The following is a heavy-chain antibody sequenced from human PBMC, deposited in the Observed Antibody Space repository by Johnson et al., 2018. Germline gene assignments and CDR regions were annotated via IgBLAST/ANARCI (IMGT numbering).Heavy chain of an antibody. Sequence: EVQLVETGGGLVQPGGSLRLSCVASGFSFSRSVMSWVRQAPGKGLEWVSTLDGGSGSTYKADSVKGRFSISRDISKNTLYLQLSSLRGEDSALYYCAYRMAALGQKYFQDWGQGALVTVSS. CDR2: LDGGSGST. CDR1: GFSFSRSV. CDR3: AYRMAALGQKYFQD. J-gene: IGHJ1*01. D-gene: IGHD5-12*01. V-gene: IGHV3-23*04.